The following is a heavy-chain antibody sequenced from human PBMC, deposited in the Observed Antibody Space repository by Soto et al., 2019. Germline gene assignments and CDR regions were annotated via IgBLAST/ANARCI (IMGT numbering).Heavy chain of an antibody. D-gene: IGHD6-13*01. CDR3: ARDLYSTSWYVRAFDM. CDR1: ENTFSTYS. Sequence: GASVKVSCKASENTFSTYSLHWVRQAPGQELEWMGVINPTTTTTTDAQKFQGRVTMTRDTSTSTVFLELSSLRSGDTAVYFCARDLYSTSWYVRAFDMWGQGTMVTVSS. CDR2: INPTTTTT. V-gene: IGHV1-46*03. J-gene: IGHJ3*02.